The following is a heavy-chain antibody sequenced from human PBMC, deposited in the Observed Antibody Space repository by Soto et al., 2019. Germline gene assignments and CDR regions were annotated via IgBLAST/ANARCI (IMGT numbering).Heavy chain of an antibody. V-gene: IGHV3-33*01. Sequence: GGSLRLSCAASGFTFSSYGMHWVRQAPGKGLEWVAVIWYDGSNKYYADSVKGRFTISRDNSKNTLYLQMNSLRAEDTAVYYCARDRLGIAARLVFYYYYGMDVWGQGTTVTVSS. CDR3: ARDRLGIAARLVFYYYYGMDV. CDR1: GFTFSSYG. D-gene: IGHD6-6*01. CDR2: IWYDGSNK. J-gene: IGHJ6*02.